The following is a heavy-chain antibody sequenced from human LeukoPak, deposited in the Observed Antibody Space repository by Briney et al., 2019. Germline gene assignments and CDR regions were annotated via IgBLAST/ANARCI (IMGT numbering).Heavy chain of an antibody. CDR1: GYSINNYW. J-gene: IGHJ5*02. D-gene: IGHD2-15*01. CDR2: IYPADSDI. CDR3: ARQEYCSGGSCYTWFDP. V-gene: IGHV5-51*01. Sequence: VESLKISCKGSGYSINNYWIGWARQMPGKGLEWMGIIYPADSDIRYSPSFQGQVTISADKSISTAYLQWSSLKASDTAMYYCARQEYCSGGSCYTWFDPWGQGTLVAVSS.